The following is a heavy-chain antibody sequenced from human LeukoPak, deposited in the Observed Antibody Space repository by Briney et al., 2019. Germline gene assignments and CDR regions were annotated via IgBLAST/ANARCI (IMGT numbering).Heavy chain of an antibody. CDR2: ISSSSSYI. CDR3: ARDLIVGATSFDY. D-gene: IGHD1-26*01. J-gene: IGHJ4*02. CDR1: GFTFSSYS. V-gene: IGHV3-21*01. Sequence: GGSLRLSCAASGFTFSSYSMNWVRQAPGKWLERVSSISSSSSYIYYADSVKGRFTISRDNAKNSLYLQMNSLRAEDTAVYYCARDLIVGATSFDYWGQGTLVTVSS.